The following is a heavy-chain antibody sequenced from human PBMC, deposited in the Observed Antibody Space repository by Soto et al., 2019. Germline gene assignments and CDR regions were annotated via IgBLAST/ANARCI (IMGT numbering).Heavy chain of an antibody. V-gene: IGHV4-39*01. D-gene: IGHD2-21*01. J-gene: IGHJ6*03. CDR2: IFYSGST. Sequence: QVQLQESGPGLVKPSETLSLTCTVSGGSISSSSYYWGWIRQPPGKGLEWIGSIFYSGSTYYNPSLQSRVTISVDTSTNQFSLKLRSGTAADTAVYYCARIVRGIVITYYYMDVWGKGTTVTVSS. CDR3: ARIVRGIVITYYYMDV. CDR1: GGSISSSSYY.